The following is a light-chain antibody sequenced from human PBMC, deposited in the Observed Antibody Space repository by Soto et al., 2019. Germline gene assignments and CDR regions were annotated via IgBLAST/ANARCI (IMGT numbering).Light chain of an antibody. CDR1: SSDVGGYDY. J-gene: IGLJ3*02. CDR3: SSYAGGYTWV. Sequence: ALTQPRSVSGSPGQSVTISCTGTSSDVGGYDYVSWFQQHPGKAPKLTIYDVSKRPSGVPDRFSGSKSGNTASLTISGLQAEDEADYYCSSYAGGYTWVFGGGTKLTVL. V-gene: IGLV2-11*01. CDR2: DVS.